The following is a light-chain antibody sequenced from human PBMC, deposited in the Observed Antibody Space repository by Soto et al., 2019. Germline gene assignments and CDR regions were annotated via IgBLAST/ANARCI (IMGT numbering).Light chain of an antibody. CDR2: DES. CDR1: QDINNH. V-gene: IGKV1-33*01. CDR3: QQYEDFPLT. J-gene: IGKJ4*01. Sequence: DIQMTQSPSSLSASVGDTVTISCQASQDINNHLNWYQLKPGKAPKVLIFDESEVQLGAPSRFSGSGSGTDFTLTIRGLQPEDFATYSCQQYEDFPLTFGGGTKV.